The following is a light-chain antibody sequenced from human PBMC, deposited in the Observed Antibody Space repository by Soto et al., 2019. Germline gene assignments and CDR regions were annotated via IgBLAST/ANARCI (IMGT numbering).Light chain of an antibody. J-gene: IGKJ2*01. CDR1: QSVSSSY. CDR3: QQYSSSPYT. Sequence: EIVLTQSPGTLSLSPGERATLSCRASQSVSSSYLAWYQQKPGQAPRLLIYGASSRATGIPDRFSGSGSGTDLTLTISRLEPEDCAVYYCQQYSSSPYTFGQGTKLEIK. V-gene: IGKV3-20*01. CDR2: GAS.